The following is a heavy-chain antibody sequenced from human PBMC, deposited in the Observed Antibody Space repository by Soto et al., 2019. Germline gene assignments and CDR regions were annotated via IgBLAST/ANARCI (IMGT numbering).Heavy chain of an antibody. CDR3: ARHDGV. V-gene: IGHV5-51*01. J-gene: IGHJ6*02. CDR1: GYSFTSYW. Sequence: GESLKISCKGSGYSFTSYWIAWVRQMPGKGLEWMGIIYRGDSDIRYSPSFQGQVTMSTDKSISTAYLQWDSLKASDTAMYYCARHDGVWGQGTTVTVSS. CDR2: IYRGDSDI.